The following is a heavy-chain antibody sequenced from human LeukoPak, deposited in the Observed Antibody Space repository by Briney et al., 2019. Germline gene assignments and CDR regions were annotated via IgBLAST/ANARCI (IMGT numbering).Heavy chain of an antibody. CDR1: GLTFSSHT. CDR2: ISYDGSDK. J-gene: IGHJ4*02. V-gene: IGHV3-30*01. Sequence: PGGSLRLSCAASGLTFSSHTMHWVRQAPGKGLEWVAVISYDGSDKYYADSVKGRFTISRDNSKNTLYLQMNSLRAEDTAVYYCATDIVVVPVASRGGYSYGDPTDYWGQGTLVTVSS. CDR3: ATDIVVVPVASRGGYSYGDPTDY. D-gene: IGHD2-2*01.